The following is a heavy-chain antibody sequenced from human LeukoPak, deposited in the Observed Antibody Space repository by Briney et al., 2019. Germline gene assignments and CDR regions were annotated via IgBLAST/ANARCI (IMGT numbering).Heavy chain of an antibody. Sequence: SETLSLTCAVSGGSINTGTSYWDWIRQPPGKGLEWIGSMFYSGSRNYNPPLKSRVSISLDTSKNQFSLKLRSVTAADTAVYYCAREYCSGGACGRFDPWGQGTLVTVSS. D-gene: IGHD2-15*01. CDR3: AREYCSGGACGRFDP. CDR1: GGSINTGTSY. V-gene: IGHV4-39*07. J-gene: IGHJ5*02. CDR2: MFYSGSR.